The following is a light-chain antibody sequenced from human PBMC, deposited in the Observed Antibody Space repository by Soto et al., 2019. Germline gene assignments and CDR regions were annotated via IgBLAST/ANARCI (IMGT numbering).Light chain of an antibody. CDR2: GNS. CDR3: QSYDSSLSGLGV. CDR1: SSNIGAGYD. J-gene: IGLJ2*01. Sequence: QSVLTQPPSVSGAPGQRVTISCTGSSSNIGAGYDVHWYQQLPGTAPKLLIYGNSNRPSGVPDRFSGSKSGTSASLVITGLQAEDEADYYCQSYDSSLSGLGVFGGGTKVTVL. V-gene: IGLV1-40*01.